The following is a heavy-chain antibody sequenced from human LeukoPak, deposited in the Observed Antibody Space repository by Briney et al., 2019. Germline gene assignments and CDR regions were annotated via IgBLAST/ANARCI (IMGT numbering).Heavy chain of an antibody. CDR1: GGTFSSYA. Sequence: GSSVKVSCKASGGTFSSYAISWVRQAPGQGLEWMGGIIPIFGAANYAQKFQGRVTITADESTSTAYMELSSLRSEDTAVYYCARRGYSSSTNWFDPWGQGTLVTVSS. CDR2: IIPIFGAA. D-gene: IGHD6-6*01. CDR3: ARRGYSSSTNWFDP. J-gene: IGHJ5*02. V-gene: IGHV1-69*01.